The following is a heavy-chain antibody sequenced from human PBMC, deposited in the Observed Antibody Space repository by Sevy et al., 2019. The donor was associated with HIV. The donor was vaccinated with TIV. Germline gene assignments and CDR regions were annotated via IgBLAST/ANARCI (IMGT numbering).Heavy chain of an antibody. CDR1: GFTFRTYA. V-gene: IGHV3-30-3*01. CDR2: ISYNGDNA. D-gene: IGHD1-26*01. CDR3: ARGPEWELTSFLSH. Sequence: GGSLRLSCAASGFTFRTYAFHWVRQTPGRGLEWIGLISYNGDNAFYANSARGRFTISRDNSMNTLYLQMTSLTPDDTAVYYCARGPEWELTSFLSHWGQGTLVTVSS. J-gene: IGHJ4*02.